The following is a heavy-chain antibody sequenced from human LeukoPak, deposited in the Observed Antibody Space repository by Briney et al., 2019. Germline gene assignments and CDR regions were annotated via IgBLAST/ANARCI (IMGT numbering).Heavy chain of an antibody. CDR1: GYSISGGYY. Sequence: SETLSLTCAVSGYSISGGYYWGWIRQPPGKGLEWIGSIYHSGTTYYNPSLKSRVTISADTPKNQFSLKLSSVTAADTAVYYCTRVGVGATNPLRWGQGTLVTVSS. CDR3: TRVGVGATNPLR. CDR2: IYHSGTT. D-gene: IGHD1-26*01. V-gene: IGHV4-38-2*01. J-gene: IGHJ4*02.